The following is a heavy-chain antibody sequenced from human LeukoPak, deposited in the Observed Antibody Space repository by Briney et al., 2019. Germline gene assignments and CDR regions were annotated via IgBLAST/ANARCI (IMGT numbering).Heavy chain of an antibody. D-gene: IGHD6-19*01. CDR2: INPNSGDT. Sequence: ASVKVSCKASRYTFTGYYMHWVRQAPGQGLEWMGWINPNSGDTNYAQKFQGRVTMTRDTSISTAYMELSRLGSDDTAVYYCARGVPPSYSSAWYVNYWGQGALVTVSS. J-gene: IGHJ4*02. CDR3: ARGVPPSYSSAWYVNY. V-gene: IGHV1-2*02. CDR1: RYTFTGYY.